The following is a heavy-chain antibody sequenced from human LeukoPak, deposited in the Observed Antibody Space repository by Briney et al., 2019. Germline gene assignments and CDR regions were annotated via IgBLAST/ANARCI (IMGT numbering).Heavy chain of an antibody. CDR3: ARGGHWGSSWYWMVGYFDY. CDR1: GGSFSGYY. Sequence: PSETLSLTCAVYGGSFSGYYWSWIRQPPGKGLEWIGEINHSGSTNYNPSLKSRVTISVDTSKNQFSLKLSSVTAADTAVYYCARGGHWGSSWYWMVGYFDYWGRGTLVTVSS. D-gene: IGHD6-13*01. CDR2: INHSGST. J-gene: IGHJ4*02. V-gene: IGHV4-34*01.